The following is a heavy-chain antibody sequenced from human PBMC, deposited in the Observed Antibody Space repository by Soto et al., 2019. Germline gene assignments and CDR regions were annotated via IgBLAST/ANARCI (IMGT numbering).Heavy chain of an antibody. J-gene: IGHJ6*02. CDR1: GGSFSGYC. D-gene: IGHD3-9*01. CDR3: ARFDVEMATSNPGYHYGVEG. CDR2: INHSGST. Sequence: SERRCLTWAVDGGSFSGYCWSWLRQPPGGGLEWIGEINHSGSTNYNPSYKSRVTISVDTSKNPSSLKLSPVTAADTAAYYCARFDVEMATSNPGYHYGVEGWRQGTKVTVSS. V-gene: IGHV4-34*01.